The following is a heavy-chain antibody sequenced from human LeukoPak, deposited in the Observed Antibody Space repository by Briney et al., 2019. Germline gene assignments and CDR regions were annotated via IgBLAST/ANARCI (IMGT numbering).Heavy chain of an antibody. V-gene: IGHV3-33*06. J-gene: IGHJ4*02. CDR1: GFTFTTYG. Sequence: GRSLRLSCAASGFTFTTYGMHWVRQAPGKGLEWVAVIWFDGNNKFYADSVKGRFTVSRDNSKNTLYLHMNSLRGEDTAVCYCAKAARLGPSHFDYWGRGTLVTVSS. CDR3: AKAARLGPSHFDY. CDR2: IWFDGNNK. D-gene: IGHD6-25*01.